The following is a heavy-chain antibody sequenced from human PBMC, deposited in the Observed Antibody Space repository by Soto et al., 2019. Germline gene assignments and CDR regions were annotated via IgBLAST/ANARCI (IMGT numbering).Heavy chain of an antibody. V-gene: IGHV3-48*01. Sequence: GGSLRLSCAASGFTFSSYSMNWVRQAPGKGLEWVSYISSSSSTIYYADSVEGRFTISRDNAKNSLYLQMNSLRAEDTAVYYCASDSSGWSNYFDYWGQGTLVTVSS. D-gene: IGHD6-19*01. CDR3: ASDSSGWSNYFDY. CDR1: GFTFSSYS. CDR2: ISSSSSTI. J-gene: IGHJ4*02.